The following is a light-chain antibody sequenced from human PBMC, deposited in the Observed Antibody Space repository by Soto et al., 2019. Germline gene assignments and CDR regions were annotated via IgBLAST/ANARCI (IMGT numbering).Light chain of an antibody. CDR3: QHYNSYSEA. J-gene: IGKJ1*01. CDR2: KAS. Sequence: DIQMTQSPSTLSASVGDRVILTCRASQSIGNWLAWYQQKPGKAPKLLIYKASSLESGVPTRFSGSGSGTDFTLTISSLQPDDFATYYCQHYNSYSEAFGQGTKVDI. V-gene: IGKV1-5*03. CDR1: QSIGNW.